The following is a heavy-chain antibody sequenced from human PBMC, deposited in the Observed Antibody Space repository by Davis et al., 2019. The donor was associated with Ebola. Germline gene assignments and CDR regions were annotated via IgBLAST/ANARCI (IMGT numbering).Heavy chain of an antibody. J-gene: IGHJ6*04. CDR1: GGSISSDY. CDR2: IYYSGST. CDR3: ARDDSSSWYNGMDV. V-gene: IGHV4-59*01. Sequence: GSLRLSCTVSGGSISSDYWTWIRQPPGKGLEWIGYIYYSGSTNYNPSLKSRVTISVDTSKNQFSLKLSSVTAADTAVYYCARDDSSSWYNGMDVWGKGTTVTVSS. D-gene: IGHD6-13*01.